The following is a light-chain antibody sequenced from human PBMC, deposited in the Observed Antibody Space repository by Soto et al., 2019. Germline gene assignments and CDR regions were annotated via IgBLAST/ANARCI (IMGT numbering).Light chain of an antibody. Sequence: DIQMTQSPSTLTASVGDRVTITCRASQSISTWLAWYQQKPGKAPSLLIYDASSLKSGVPSRFSGSGSGTEFTLTISSLQPDDFATYYCQQYRSYSFGQGTKVDIK. J-gene: IGKJ1*01. CDR2: DAS. CDR3: QQYRSYS. V-gene: IGKV1-5*01. CDR1: QSISTW.